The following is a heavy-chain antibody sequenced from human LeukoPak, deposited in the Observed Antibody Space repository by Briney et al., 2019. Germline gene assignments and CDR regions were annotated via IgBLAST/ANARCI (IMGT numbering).Heavy chain of an antibody. Sequence: GESLKISCKGSGYSFTNYWIGWVRQAPGQRLEWMGWINAGNGNTKYSQKFQGRVTITRDTSASTAYMELSSLRSEDTAVYYCARDLGRDVVYGMDVWGQGTTVTVSS. D-gene: IGHD2-15*01. J-gene: IGHJ6*02. CDR1: GYSFTNYW. V-gene: IGHV1-3*01. CDR3: ARDLGRDVVYGMDV. CDR2: INAGNGNT.